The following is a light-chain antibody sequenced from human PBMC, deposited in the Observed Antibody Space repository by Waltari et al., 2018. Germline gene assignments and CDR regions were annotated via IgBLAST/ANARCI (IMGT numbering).Light chain of an antibody. V-gene: IGLV2-14*01. CDR3: SSHSSTDVVL. CDR2: DVS. CDR1: SNDVGGYYS. J-gene: IGLJ2*01. Sequence: QSALTQPATVSGSPGQSVTIFCAGPSNDVGGYYSVPWYQAHPGQAPKVIIYDVSARPSGVSDRFSGSKSGNTASLTISGLQAEDEADYYCSSHSSTDVVLFGGGTKLTIL.